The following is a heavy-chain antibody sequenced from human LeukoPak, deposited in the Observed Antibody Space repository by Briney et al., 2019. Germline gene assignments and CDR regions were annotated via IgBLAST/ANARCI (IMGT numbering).Heavy chain of an antibody. D-gene: IGHD5-24*01. Sequence: GGSLRLSCAASGFTFSSYEMNWVRQAPGKGLEWVSYISSSGSTIYYPDSVKGRFTISRDNAKSSLFLQMNGPRAEDTAVYYCARDGFGHGSGVDFDSWGQGTLVTVSS. V-gene: IGHV3-48*03. J-gene: IGHJ4*02. CDR3: ARDGFGHGSGVDFDS. CDR1: GFTFSSYE. CDR2: ISSSGSTI.